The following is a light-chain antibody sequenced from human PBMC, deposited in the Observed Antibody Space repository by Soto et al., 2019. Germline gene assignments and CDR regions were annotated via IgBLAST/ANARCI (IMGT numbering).Light chain of an antibody. CDR1: QSVLYSSNNKNY. Sequence: DIVMTQSPDSLAVSLGERATINCKSSQSVLYSSNNKNYLAWYQQKPGTAPKLLIYHASTLESGVPSRFSGSGSGTEFTLTISSLQSGDFGTYYCQQYDDHSITFGQGTRLEIK. J-gene: IGKJ5*01. V-gene: IGKV4-1*01. CDR3: QQYDDHSIT. CDR2: HAS.